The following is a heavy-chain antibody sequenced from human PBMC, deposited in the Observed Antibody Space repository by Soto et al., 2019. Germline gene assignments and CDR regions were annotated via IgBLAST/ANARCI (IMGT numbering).Heavy chain of an antibody. J-gene: IGHJ5*02. CDR3: ARENYGDSGRAFDP. D-gene: IGHD4-17*01. V-gene: IGHV4-4*07. CDR1: GGSISSYP. Sequence: SETLSLTCTVSGGSISSYPWTWIRQPAGKELEWIGRFYTTRTTTYNPSLKSRATMSVDTSKNQFSLKLSSVTAADTAIYYCARENYGDSGRAFDPWGQGALVTVSS. CDR2: FYTTRTT.